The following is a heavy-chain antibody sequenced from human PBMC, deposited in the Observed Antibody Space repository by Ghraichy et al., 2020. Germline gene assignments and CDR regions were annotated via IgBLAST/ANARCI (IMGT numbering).Heavy chain of an antibody. CDR2: INNDGIER. D-gene: IGHD3-10*01. Sequence: GESLNISCKASGFSFSNSWMSWVRQSPEKGLEWVANINNDGIERYYVDSLKGRFTISRDNGKNSLFLRISRLTVDDTAVYYCARDPKRGALDYWGQGTLVAVSA. V-gene: IGHV3-7*03. CDR3: ARDPKRGALDY. CDR1: GFSFSNSW. J-gene: IGHJ4*02.